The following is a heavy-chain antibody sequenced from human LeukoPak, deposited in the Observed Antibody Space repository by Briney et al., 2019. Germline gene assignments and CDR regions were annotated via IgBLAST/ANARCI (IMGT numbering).Heavy chain of an antibody. Sequence: ASVKVSCKASGYTFTSYDINWVRQATVQGLEWMGWMNPNSGNTGYAQKFQGRVTMTRNTSISTAYMELSSLRSEDAAVYYCARGLIAAAGDFDYWGQGTLVTVSS. CDR2: MNPNSGNT. CDR3: ARGLIAAAGDFDY. D-gene: IGHD6-13*01. J-gene: IGHJ4*02. V-gene: IGHV1-8*01. CDR1: GYTFTSYD.